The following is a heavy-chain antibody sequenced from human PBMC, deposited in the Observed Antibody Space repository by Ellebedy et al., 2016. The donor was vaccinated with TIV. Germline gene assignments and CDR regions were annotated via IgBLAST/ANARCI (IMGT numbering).Heavy chain of an antibody. CDR1: GYSFTSYW. CDR2: IYPGDSDT. D-gene: IGHD5-12*01. V-gene: IGHV5-51*01. CDR3: VCSPGYSGYDYGWFDP. J-gene: IGHJ5*02. Sequence: ASVKVSCKGSGYSFTSYWIVWVRQMPGKGLQWMGIIYPGDSDTRYSPSFQGQVTISADKSISTAYLQWSSLKASDIAMYYCVCSPGYSGYDYGWFDPWGQGTLVTVSS.